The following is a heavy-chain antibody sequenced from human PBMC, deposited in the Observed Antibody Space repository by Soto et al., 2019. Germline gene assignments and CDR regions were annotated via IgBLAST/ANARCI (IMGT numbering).Heavy chain of an antibody. CDR1: GGTFSSYT. CDR2: IIPILGIA. CDR3: ARDRVDCSSTSCPNFDY. Sequence: ASVKVSCKASGGTFSSYTISWVRQAPGQGLEWMGRIIPILGIANYAQKFQGRVTITADKSTSTAYMELSSLRSEDTAVYYCARDRVDCSSTSCPNFDYWGQGTLVTVSS. J-gene: IGHJ4*02. V-gene: IGHV1-69*04. D-gene: IGHD2-2*01.